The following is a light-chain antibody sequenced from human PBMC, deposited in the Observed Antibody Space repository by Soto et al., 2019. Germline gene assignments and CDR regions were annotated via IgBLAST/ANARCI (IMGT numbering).Light chain of an antibody. CDR3: QQYNSYSWT. CDR1: QSISSW. Sequence: DIQMTQSPSTLSASVGDRVTITCRPSQSISSWLAWYQHKPGKAPKLLIYDASSLESGVPSRFSGSGSGTEFALTISSLQPDDFATYYCQQYNSYSWTFGQGTKLNIK. V-gene: IGKV1-5*01. CDR2: DAS. J-gene: IGKJ1*01.